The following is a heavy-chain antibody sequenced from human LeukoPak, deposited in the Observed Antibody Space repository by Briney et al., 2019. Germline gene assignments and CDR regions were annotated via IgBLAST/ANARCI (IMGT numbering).Heavy chain of an antibody. CDR1: GGSFGGYY. V-gene: IGHV4-34*01. CDR2: INDSGSS. CDR3: ARVNYGDRDY. Sequence: SETLSLTCAVYGGSFGGYYWSWIRQPPGKGLEWIGEINDSGSSNYIPSLKSRVTISVDRSKNQFSLKLSSVTAADTAVYFCARVNYGDRDYWGQGTLVTVSS. J-gene: IGHJ4*02. D-gene: IGHD4-17*01.